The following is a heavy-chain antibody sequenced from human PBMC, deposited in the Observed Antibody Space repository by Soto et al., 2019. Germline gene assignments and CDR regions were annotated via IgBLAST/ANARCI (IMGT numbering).Heavy chain of an antibody. Sequence: GGSLRLSCAASGFTFSSYSMNWVRQAPGKGLEWVSSISSSSSYIYYADSVKGRFTISRDNAKNSLYLQMNSLRAEDTAVYYCARDDGLYRSHYSYYYYGMDVWGQGTTVTVYS. CDR2: ISSSSSYI. CDR3: ARDDGLYRSHYSYYYYGMDV. V-gene: IGHV3-21*01. J-gene: IGHJ6*02. CDR1: GFTFSSYS. D-gene: IGHD6-13*01.